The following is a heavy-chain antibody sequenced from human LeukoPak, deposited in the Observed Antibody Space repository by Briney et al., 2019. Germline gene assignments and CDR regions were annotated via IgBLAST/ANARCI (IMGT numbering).Heavy chain of an antibody. Sequence: PGGSLRLSCAASGFTFSSYAMSWVHQAPGKGLEWVSAISGSGGSTYYADSVKGRFTISRDNSKNTLYLQMNSLRAEDTAVYYCAKLTMVRGVDPEDYWGQGTLVTVSS. CDR2: ISGSGGST. CDR1: GFTFSSYA. D-gene: IGHD3-10*01. V-gene: IGHV3-23*01. CDR3: AKLTMVRGVDPEDY. J-gene: IGHJ4*02.